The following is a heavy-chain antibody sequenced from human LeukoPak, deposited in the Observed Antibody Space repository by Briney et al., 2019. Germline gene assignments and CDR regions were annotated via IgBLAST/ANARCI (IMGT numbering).Heavy chain of an antibody. J-gene: IGHJ4*02. CDR1: GFTFSSYW. CDR2: INSDGSST. CDR3: AKVPQPDYYFDY. Sequence: PGGSLRLSCEASGFTFSSYWMHWVRQDPGRGLVWVSRINSDGSSTSYADAVKGRLTISRDKSKNTLYLQMTSLRAEDTAVYYCAKVPQPDYYFDYWGQGSLVTVSS. V-gene: IGHV3-74*01.